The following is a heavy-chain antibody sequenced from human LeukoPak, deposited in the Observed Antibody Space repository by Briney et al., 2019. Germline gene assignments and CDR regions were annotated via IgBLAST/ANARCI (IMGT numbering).Heavy chain of an antibody. Sequence: GGSLRLSCAASGFTFSSYEMNWVRQAPGKGLEWVSGINWNGGSTGYANSVKGRFTISRDNAKNSLYLQMNSLRAEDTAVYYCARNKDYDIWSAADYWGQGTLVTVSS. V-gene: IGHV3-20*04. D-gene: IGHD3-3*01. CDR2: INWNGGST. CDR3: ARNKDYDIWSAADY. J-gene: IGHJ4*02. CDR1: GFTFSSYE.